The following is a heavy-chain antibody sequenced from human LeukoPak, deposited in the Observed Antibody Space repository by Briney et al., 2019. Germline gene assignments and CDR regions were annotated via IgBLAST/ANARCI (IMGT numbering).Heavy chain of an antibody. Sequence: AGGSLRLSCAASGFTFSSYAMSWVRQAPGKGLEWVSAISGSGGSTYYADSVKGRFTISRDNSKNTLYLQMNSLRAEDTAVYYCAKDFIFIDIVVVPAAIEVDYWGQGTLVTVSS. D-gene: IGHD2-2*02. CDR1: GFTFSSYA. J-gene: IGHJ4*02. CDR3: AKDFIFIDIVVVPAAIEVDY. V-gene: IGHV3-23*01. CDR2: ISGSGGST.